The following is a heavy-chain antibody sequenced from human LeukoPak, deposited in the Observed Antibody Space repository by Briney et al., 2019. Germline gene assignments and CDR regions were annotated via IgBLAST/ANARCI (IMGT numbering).Heavy chain of an antibody. CDR1: GFTFTTYA. D-gene: IGHD3-10*01. Sequence: GGSLRLSCAASGFTFTTYAMSWVRQAPGKGLEWVSAIGGSSDFTYYAECVKGRFTISRDNSKKTLYLQMNSLRADDTAVYYCAKADRGWGVITKDWGQGTLVTVSS. V-gene: IGHV3-23*01. CDR2: IGGSSDFT. J-gene: IGHJ4*02. CDR3: AKADRGWGVITKD.